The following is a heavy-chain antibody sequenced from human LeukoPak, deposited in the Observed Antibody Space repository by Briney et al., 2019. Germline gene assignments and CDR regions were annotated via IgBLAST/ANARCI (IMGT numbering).Heavy chain of an antibody. D-gene: IGHD4-17*01. Sequence: ASVKVSCKASGYTFTINHIHWVRQAPGQGLEWIGVINPSGGSTSYAQKFQGRVTMTRDTSTSTVYMELSSLRSEDTAVYYCARSLAYGDYLDYWGQGTLVTVSS. J-gene: IGHJ4*02. V-gene: IGHV1-46*01. CDR2: INPSGGST. CDR3: ARSLAYGDYLDY. CDR1: GYTFTINH.